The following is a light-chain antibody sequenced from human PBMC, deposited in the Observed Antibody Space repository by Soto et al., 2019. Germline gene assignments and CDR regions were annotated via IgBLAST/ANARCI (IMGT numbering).Light chain of an antibody. V-gene: IGLV1-36*01. CDR1: SPNIGNNA. CDR2: YDD. Sequence: QSVLTQPPSVSEAPRQRVTISCSGSSPNIGNNAVNWYQQLPGKAPKLLIYYDDLLPSGVSDRFSGSKSGTSASLALSGLQSEDEADYYCAAWDDSLNGRVFGGGTKLTVL. CDR3: AAWDDSLNGRV. J-gene: IGLJ3*02.